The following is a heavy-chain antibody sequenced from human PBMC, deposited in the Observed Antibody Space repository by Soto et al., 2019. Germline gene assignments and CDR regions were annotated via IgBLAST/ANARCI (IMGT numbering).Heavy chain of an antibody. V-gene: IGHV4-31*03. Sequence: QVQLQESGPGLVKPSETLSLTCSVSSGSISHGGYYWSWIRHHPRRALEWCGFIYYTGSAYYNPSLESRVSLTVDRFKSQLSLELASVTAADAGVYYCARSFTPWNMNYCGVDVWGHGTRVTVSS. CDR3: ARSFTPWNMNYCGVDV. D-gene: IGHD1-1*01. CDR2: IYYTGSA. J-gene: IGHJ6*02. CDR1: SGSISHGGYY.